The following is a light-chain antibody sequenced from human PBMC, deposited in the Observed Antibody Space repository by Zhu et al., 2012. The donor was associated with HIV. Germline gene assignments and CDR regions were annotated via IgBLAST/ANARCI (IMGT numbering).Light chain of an antibody. CDR3: QQRSNWPLT. J-gene: IGKJ4*01. CDR2: DAS. Sequence: IVLTQSPATLSLSPGERATVSRRASRSVSSFVAWYQQKPGQPPRLLIYDASKRATGIPARFSGSGSGTDFTLTISGLEPEDFALYYCQQRSNWPLTFGGGTRVEI. CDR1: RSVSSF. V-gene: IGKV3-11*01.